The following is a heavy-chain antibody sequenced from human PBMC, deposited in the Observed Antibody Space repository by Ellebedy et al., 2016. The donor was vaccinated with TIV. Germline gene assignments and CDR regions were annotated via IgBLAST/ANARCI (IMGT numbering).Heavy chain of an antibody. Sequence: GSLRLSXAVYGGSFSGYYWSWIRQPPGKGLEWIGEINHSGSTNYNPSLKSRVTISVDTSKNQFSLKLSSVTAADTAVYYCARGRYSGSYYRAYYYYGMDVWGQGTTVTVSS. V-gene: IGHV4-34*01. CDR3: ARGRYSGSYYRAYYYYGMDV. CDR1: GGSFSGYY. D-gene: IGHD1-26*01. CDR2: INHSGST. J-gene: IGHJ6*02.